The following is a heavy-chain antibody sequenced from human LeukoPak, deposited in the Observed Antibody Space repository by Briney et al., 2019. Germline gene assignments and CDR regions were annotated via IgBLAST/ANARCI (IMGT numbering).Heavy chain of an antibody. J-gene: IGHJ5*02. Sequence: PSETLSLTSSVAGGSISGYSWSWIRQSAAKGLEWIGRVYTSGNTNYNPSFKSRVTMSIDTSKKQFSLKLYTVTAADTAVYYCARDNPAGPWGQGTLVTVSS. V-gene: IGHV4-4*07. CDR2: VYTSGNT. CDR3: ARDNPAGP. D-gene: IGHD1-14*01. CDR1: GGSISGYS.